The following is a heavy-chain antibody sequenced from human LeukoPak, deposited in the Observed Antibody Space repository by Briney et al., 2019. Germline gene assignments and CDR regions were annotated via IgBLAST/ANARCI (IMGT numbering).Heavy chain of an antibody. CDR2: IYYSGST. CDR3: ARDYGSVSYYVY. CDR1: GGSISSGGYY. V-gene: IGHV4-31*03. D-gene: IGHD3-10*01. J-gene: IGHJ4*02. Sequence: SETLSLTCTVSGGSISSGGYYWSWIRQHPGKGLEWIGYIYYSGSTYYNPSLKSRVTISVDTSKNQFSLKLSSVTAADTAVYYWARDYGSVSYYVYWGQGTLVTVSS.